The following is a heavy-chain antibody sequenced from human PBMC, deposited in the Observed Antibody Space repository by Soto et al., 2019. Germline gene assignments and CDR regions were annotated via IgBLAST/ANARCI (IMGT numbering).Heavy chain of an antibody. V-gene: IGHV1-18*01. CDR1: GYTFTSYG. Sequence: QVQLVQSGAEVKKPGASVKVSCKASGYTFTSYGISWVLQAPGQGLEGMGWISAYNGNTNYAQKLQGRVTMTTDTSTSTAYMELRSLRSDDTAVYYCAREASYYGAAPWFFDLWGRGTLVTVSS. J-gene: IGHJ2*01. CDR2: ISAYNGNT. CDR3: AREASYYGAAPWFFDL. D-gene: IGHD4-17*01.